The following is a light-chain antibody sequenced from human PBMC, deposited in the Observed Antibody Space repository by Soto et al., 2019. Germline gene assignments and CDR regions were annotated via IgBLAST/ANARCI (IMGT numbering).Light chain of an antibody. V-gene: IGKV3-15*01. J-gene: IGKJ1*01. CDR1: QTIRSD. CDR2: GAS. CDR3: QQYNNWPRT. Sequence: EIVMTQSPVTLSVSPGERATLSCRASQTIRSDLAWYQQKPGQAPRLLIHGASTRASGIPARFSGSGSGTEFTLTISSLQSEDFAVYYCQQYNNWPRTFGQGTKVDI.